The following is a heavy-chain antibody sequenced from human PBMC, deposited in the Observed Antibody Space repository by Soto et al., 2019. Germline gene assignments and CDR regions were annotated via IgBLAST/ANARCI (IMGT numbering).Heavy chain of an antibody. Sequence: SVKVSCKASGGTFSNYANSWVRPAPGQRLEWMGGIIPIFGTANYAQKFQGRVTITADESTSTAYMELSSLRSEDTAVYYCARGGTYYYGSGSYRTRAFDIWGQGTMVTVSS. D-gene: IGHD3-10*01. CDR3: ARGGTYYYGSGSYRTRAFDI. V-gene: IGHV1-69*13. J-gene: IGHJ3*02. CDR2: IIPIFGTA. CDR1: GGTFSNYA.